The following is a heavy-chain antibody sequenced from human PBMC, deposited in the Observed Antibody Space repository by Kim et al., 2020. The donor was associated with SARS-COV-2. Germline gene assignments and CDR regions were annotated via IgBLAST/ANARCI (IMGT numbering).Heavy chain of an antibody. J-gene: IGHJ4*02. D-gene: IGHD3-16*01. CDR3: ARAGGIDGYLDW. V-gene: IGHV1-18*01. Sequence: NYAQKLPGRVTMTTDPSTSTAYMELRSLRSDDTAVYYCARAGGIDGYLDWWGQGTLVTVSS.